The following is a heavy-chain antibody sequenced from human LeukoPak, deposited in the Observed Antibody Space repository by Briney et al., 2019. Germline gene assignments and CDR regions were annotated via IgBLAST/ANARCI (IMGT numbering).Heavy chain of an antibody. CDR3: ARERQDTVIHSGAFDI. CDR1: GFTFSNYF. CDR2: IASDGSHT. D-gene: IGHD2-21*02. Sequence: GRSLRLSCAASGFTFSNYFMRWVRQAPGKGLEWVADIASDGSHTFYVESVKGRFTISRDNSKNTLYSQMNSLGPEDTAVYFCARERQDTVIHSGAFDIWGQGTMVTVSS. J-gene: IGHJ3*02. V-gene: IGHV3-30-3*01.